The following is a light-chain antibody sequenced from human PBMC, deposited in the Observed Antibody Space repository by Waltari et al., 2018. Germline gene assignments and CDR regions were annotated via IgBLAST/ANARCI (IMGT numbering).Light chain of an antibody. V-gene: IGLV1-40*01. J-gene: IGLJ2*01. CDR2: GNN. CDR1: PSNIGASHG. CDR3: QSFDNMLSGGVV. Sequence: QSVLTQPPSVSGTPGQRVTISCSGSPSNIGASHGVHWYQHLPGTAPKLLIYGNNNRPSGAPDRFSGSKSGTSASLAITGLQADDEADYFCQSFDNMLSGGVVFGGGTKLAVL.